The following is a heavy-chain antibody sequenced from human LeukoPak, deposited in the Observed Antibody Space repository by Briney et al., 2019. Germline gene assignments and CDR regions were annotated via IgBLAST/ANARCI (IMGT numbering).Heavy chain of an antibody. V-gene: IGHV4-59*01. J-gene: IGHJ4*02. CDR2: IYYSGST. CDR3: ASSSSGWYGYYFDY. CDR1: GGSISSYY. D-gene: IGHD6-19*01. Sequence: SETLSLTCTVSGGSISSYYWSWIRQPPGKGLEWIGYIYYSGSTNYNPSLKSRVTISVDTSKNQFSLKLSSVTAADTAVYYCASSSSGWYGYYFDYWGQGTLVTVSS.